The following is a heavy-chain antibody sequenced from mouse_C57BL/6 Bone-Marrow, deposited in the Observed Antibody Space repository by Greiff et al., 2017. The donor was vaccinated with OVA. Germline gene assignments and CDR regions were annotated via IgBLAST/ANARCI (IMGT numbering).Heavy chain of an antibody. Sequence: VKLVESGAELARPGASVKLSCKASGYTFTSYGISWVKQRTGQGLEWIGEIYPRSGNTYYNEKFKGKATLTADKSSSTAYMELRSLTSEDSAVYFCARSGSSYPFAYWGQGTLVTVSA. CDR2: IYPRSGNT. J-gene: IGHJ3*01. V-gene: IGHV1-81*01. CDR3: ARSGSSYPFAY. D-gene: IGHD1-1*01. CDR1: GYTFTSYG.